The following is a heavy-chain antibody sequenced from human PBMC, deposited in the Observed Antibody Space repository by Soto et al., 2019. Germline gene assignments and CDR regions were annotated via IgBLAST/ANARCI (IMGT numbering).Heavy chain of an antibody. CDR1: GYTFIRYG. D-gene: IGHD3-16*01. V-gene: IGHV1-18*01. Sequence: ASVKVSCKASGYTFIRYGITWVRQAPGQRLEWMGWISPYNDQTIYAQKLQGRVTMTADTSTRTVYFQLRSLKSDDTAVYYCARGGYYDNVWGKLSHYGLDVWGQGTSVTVSS. CDR3: ARGGYYDNVWGKLSHYGLDV. J-gene: IGHJ6*02. CDR2: ISPYNDQT.